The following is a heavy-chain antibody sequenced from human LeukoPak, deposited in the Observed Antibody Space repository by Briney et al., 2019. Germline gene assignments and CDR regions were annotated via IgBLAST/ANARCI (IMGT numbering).Heavy chain of an antibody. CDR3: ARGIYGDPVAFDY. Sequence: GGSLRLSCAASGFTFSSYWMHWVRQAPGRGLVWVSRTHSDEIRTNYADSVTGRFTISRDNAKNTVYLQMNSLRNEDTAVYYCARGIYGDPVAFDYWGQGTLVTVSS. CDR1: GFTFSSYW. V-gene: IGHV3-74*01. J-gene: IGHJ4*02. D-gene: IGHD4/OR15-4a*01. CDR2: THSDEIRT.